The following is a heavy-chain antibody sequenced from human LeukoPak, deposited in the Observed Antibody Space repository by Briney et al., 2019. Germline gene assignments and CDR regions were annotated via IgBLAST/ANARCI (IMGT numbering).Heavy chain of an antibody. Sequence: SETLSLTCTVSGGSISGYVWSWLRQPAGKGLEWVGRIYSSGSNNYNPSLTSRVTMSLDTSKNHLSLNLSSVTAADTAVYYCAREPTSGREPTSGRPLDYWGQGTLVTVSS. CDR2: IYSSGSN. J-gene: IGHJ4*02. CDR1: GGSISGYV. CDR3: AREPTSGREPTSGRPLDY. D-gene: IGHD5-12*01. V-gene: IGHV4-4*07.